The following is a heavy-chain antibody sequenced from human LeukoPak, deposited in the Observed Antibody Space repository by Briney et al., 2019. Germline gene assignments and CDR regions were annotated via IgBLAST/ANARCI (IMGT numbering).Heavy chain of an antibody. V-gene: IGHV3-30-3*01. D-gene: IGHD6-6*01. CDR2: ISYDGSNK. CDR3: ARDIAATRGAPPPPNIAPRREDY. Sequence: PGGSLRLSCAASGFTFSSYWMTWVRQAPGKGLVWVAIISYDGSNKYYADSVKGRFTISRDNSKNTLYLQMNSLRAEDTAVYYCARDIAATRGAPPPPNIAPRREDYWGQGTLVTVSS. J-gene: IGHJ4*02. CDR1: GFTFSSYW.